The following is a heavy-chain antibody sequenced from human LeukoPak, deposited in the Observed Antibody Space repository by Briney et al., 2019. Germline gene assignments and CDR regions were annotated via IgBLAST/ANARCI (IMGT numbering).Heavy chain of an antibody. Sequence: SGTLSLTCAVSGGSISSSNWWSWVRQPPGKGLEWIGKIHHSGSINYNPSLKSRVSISVDKSKNQFSLKLSSVTAADTAVYYCARATRPSWFDPWGQGTLVTVSS. CDR2: IHHSGSI. J-gene: IGHJ5*02. V-gene: IGHV4-4*02. CDR3: ARATRPSWFDP. CDR1: GGSISSSNW.